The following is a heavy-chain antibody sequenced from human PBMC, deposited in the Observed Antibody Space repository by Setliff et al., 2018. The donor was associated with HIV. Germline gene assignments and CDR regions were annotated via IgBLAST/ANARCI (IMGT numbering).Heavy chain of an antibody. V-gene: IGHV4-31*03. Sequence: SETLSLTCTVSGDSISSSAYYWGWIRQPPGKGLEWIGYIYYTGSTYYNPSLKSRVTISVDTSKNQFSLKLSSVTAADTAVYYCARAPFYYGSGSYQTFDYWGQGTLVTVSS. D-gene: IGHD3-10*01. CDR3: ARAPFYYGSGSYQTFDY. CDR1: GDSISSSAYY. J-gene: IGHJ4*02. CDR2: IYYTGST.